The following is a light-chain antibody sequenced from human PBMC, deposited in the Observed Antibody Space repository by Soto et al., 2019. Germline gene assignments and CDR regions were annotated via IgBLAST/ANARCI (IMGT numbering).Light chain of an antibody. Sequence: QSALTQPASVSGSPGQSITISCTGTSSDVGSYNLVSWYQQHPGKAPKLMIYEGSKRPSGVSNRFSGSKSGNTASLTISWFLAEDEADYYCCSYAGSSTYGFGTGTKVTVL. CDR1: SSDVGSYNL. CDR2: EGS. CDR3: CSYAGSSTYG. V-gene: IGLV2-23*01. J-gene: IGLJ1*01.